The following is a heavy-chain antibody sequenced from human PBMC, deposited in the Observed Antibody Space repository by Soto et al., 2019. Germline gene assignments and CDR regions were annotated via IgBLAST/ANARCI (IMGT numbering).Heavy chain of an antibody. CDR1: GFTFSDYY. CDR2: ISSSSSYT. CDR3: ARDHHRYSGYEYVDY. D-gene: IGHD5-12*01. V-gene: IGHV3-11*05. Sequence: QVQLVESGGGLVKPGGSLRLSCAASGFTFSDYYMSWIRQAPGKGLEWVSYISSSSSYTNYADSVKGRFTISRDNAKNSLYLQMNSLRAEAPAVYYCARDHHRYSGYEYVDYWGQGTLVTVSS. J-gene: IGHJ4*02.